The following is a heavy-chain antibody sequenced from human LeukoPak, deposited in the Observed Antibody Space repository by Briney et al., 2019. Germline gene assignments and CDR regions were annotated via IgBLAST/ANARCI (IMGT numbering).Heavy chain of an antibody. CDR1: GFTFSSYA. D-gene: IGHD3-3*01. CDR3: AREKYDFLSSYYYYYAMDV. CDR2: ISYDGSNK. V-gene: IGHV3-30-3*01. J-gene: IGHJ6*02. Sequence: GGSLRLSCAVSGFTFSSYAMYWVRQAPGKGLEWVAIISYDGSNKYYADSVKGRFTISRDNSKNTLYLQMNSLRAEDTAVYYCAREKYDFLSSYYYYYAMDVGGEGTTV.